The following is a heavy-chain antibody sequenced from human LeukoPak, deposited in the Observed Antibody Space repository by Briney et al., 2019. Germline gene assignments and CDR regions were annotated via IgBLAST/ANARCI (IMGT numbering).Heavy chain of an antibody. J-gene: IGHJ4*02. Sequence: GASVKVSCKASGYTFTSYYMHWVRQAPGQGLEWTGIINPSGGSTSYAQKFQGKVTMTRDTSTSTVYMELSSLRSEDTAVYYCARVFLGYSSGWYVDYWGQGTLVTVSS. D-gene: IGHD6-19*01. CDR2: INPSGGST. V-gene: IGHV1-46*01. CDR3: ARVFLGYSSGWYVDY. CDR1: GYTFTSYY.